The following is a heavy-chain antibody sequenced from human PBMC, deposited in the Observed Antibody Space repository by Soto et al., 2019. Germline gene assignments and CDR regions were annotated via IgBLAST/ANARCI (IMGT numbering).Heavy chain of an antibody. CDR1: GYIFTNYD. V-gene: IGHV1-18*01. CDR3: ARFGSAPYYYYGVDV. Sequence: QVQLVQSETEVKKPGASVKVSCKASGYIFTNYDINWVRQAPGQGLEWMGWVSGYNGNTKYAQKFQDRVTMTTDTSTSTVYMELRSLRSDVTAVYYCARFGSAPYYYYGVDVWGQGTTVFVSS. CDR2: VSGYNGNT. D-gene: IGHD3-10*01. J-gene: IGHJ6*02.